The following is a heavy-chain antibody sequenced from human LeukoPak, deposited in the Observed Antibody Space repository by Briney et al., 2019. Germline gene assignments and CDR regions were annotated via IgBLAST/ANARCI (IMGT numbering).Heavy chain of an antibody. CDR1: KFTFNNYA. V-gene: IGHV3-74*01. Sequence: GGSLRLSCLASKFTFNNYAMTWVRQAPGKGLVWVSHVNSDGSGTDYADSVKGRFTISRDNAKNTLYLQMNSLRVEDTAVYYCVCLGLGGLSLDWGQGTLVTVSS. CDR3: VCLGLGGLSLD. D-gene: IGHD3-16*01. CDR2: VNSDGSGT. J-gene: IGHJ4*02.